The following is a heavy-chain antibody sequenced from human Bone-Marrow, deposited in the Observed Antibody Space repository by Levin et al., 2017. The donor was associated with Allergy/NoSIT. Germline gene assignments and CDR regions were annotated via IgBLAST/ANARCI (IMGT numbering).Heavy chain of an antibody. Sequence: ASVKVSCKASGGTFSRYAIGWVRQAPGQGLEWLGGIINVIGTPTYAQKFQGRVTISADESTRTAYMEMKSLTSGDSAVYYCARGGINSGTYWDFDSWGQGTLVTVSS. D-gene: IGHD1-26*01. CDR2: IINVIGTP. CDR1: GGTFSRYA. V-gene: IGHV1-69*13. CDR3: ARGGINSGTYWDFDS. J-gene: IGHJ4*02.